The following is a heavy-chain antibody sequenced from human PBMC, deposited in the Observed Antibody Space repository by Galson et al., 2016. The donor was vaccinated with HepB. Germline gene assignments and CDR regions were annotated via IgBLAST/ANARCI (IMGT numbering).Heavy chain of an antibody. J-gene: IGHJ4*02. V-gene: IGHV3-23*01. CDR2: INGGGGFT. Sequence: SLRLSCAASGFTFTSYAMRWVRQAPGKGLEWVSAINGGGGFTYYADSVKGRFTISRDNSKNTVYLQMNSLRAEETAVYYCGKYRDHSSGYYPLDYWGQGTLVTVSS. CDR3: GKYRDHSSGYYPLDY. D-gene: IGHD3-22*01. CDR1: GFTFTSYA.